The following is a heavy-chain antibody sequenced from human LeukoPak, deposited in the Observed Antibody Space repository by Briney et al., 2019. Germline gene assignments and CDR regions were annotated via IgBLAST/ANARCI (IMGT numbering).Heavy chain of an antibody. CDR1: GFTFSDYY. CDR3: ARSPYSSSWYPTEYFQH. V-gene: IGHV3-11*04. D-gene: IGHD6-13*01. Sequence: GGSLRLSCAASGFTFSDYYMSWIRQAPGKGLEWVSYISSSGSTIYYADSVKGRFTISRDNAKNSLYLQMNSLRAEDTAVYYCARSPYSSSWYPTEYFQHWGQGTLVTVSS. CDR2: ISSSGSTI. J-gene: IGHJ1*01.